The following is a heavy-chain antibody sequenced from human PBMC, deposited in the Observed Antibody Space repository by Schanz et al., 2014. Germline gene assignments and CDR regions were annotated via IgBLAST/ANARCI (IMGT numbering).Heavy chain of an antibody. CDR2: ISGSGGST. CDR1: GFTFSTYA. CDR3: ARPRFDYGEVDY. J-gene: IGHJ4*02. V-gene: IGHV3-23*01. D-gene: IGHD4-17*01. Sequence: EVQLLDSGGGLVQPGGSLRLSCAASGFTFSTYAMSWVRQAPGKGLEWVSAISGSGGSTYYADSVKGRFTISRDNSKNTLYLQMNSLRAEDTAVYYCARPRFDYGEVDYWGQGTLVTVSS.